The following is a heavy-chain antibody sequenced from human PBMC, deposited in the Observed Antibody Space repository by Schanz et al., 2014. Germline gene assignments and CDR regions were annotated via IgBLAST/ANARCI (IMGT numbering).Heavy chain of an antibody. Sequence: EVQLLESGGGLVQPGGSLRLSCLASGFAFSSYGMNWLRQAPGKGLEWLSVISASGGDTYYADSVKGRFTISRDNSKNTLYLQMNSLRPEDTAVYYCAKYRGYYRVSGSYRELEYWGQGTLVTVSS. CDR3: AKYRGYYRVSGSYRELEY. CDR1: GFAFSSYG. J-gene: IGHJ4*02. CDR2: ISASGGDT. V-gene: IGHV3-23*01. D-gene: IGHD3-10*01.